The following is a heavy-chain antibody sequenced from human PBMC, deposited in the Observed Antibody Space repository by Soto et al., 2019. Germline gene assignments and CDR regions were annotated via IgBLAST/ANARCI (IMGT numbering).Heavy chain of an antibody. CDR3: PKARPGSALASAFDI. Sequence: KSSSKTSGYTLTRSGVSWVRHSPLQGLEWMGWISGYNGNTRYARNLQCRVTMTTDTSTNTSYMQFRRLRSDDTAVYYCPKARPGSALASAFDICGQGTMVTV. J-gene: IGHJ3*02. V-gene: IGHV1-18*01. CDR2: ISGYNGNT. D-gene: IGHD5-12*01. CDR1: GYTLTRSG.